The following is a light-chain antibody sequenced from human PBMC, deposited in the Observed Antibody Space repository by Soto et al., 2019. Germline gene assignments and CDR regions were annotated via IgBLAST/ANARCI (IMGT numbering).Light chain of an antibody. CDR3: AAWDDSLKGPV. J-gene: IGLJ2*01. V-gene: IGLV1-44*01. CDR1: SSNIGANT. CDR2: GSD. Sequence: QSVLTQPPSASGSPGQRVTFSCSGRSSNIGANTVNWYQQLPGTAPKLLIYGSDQRPSGVPDRFSGSKSGTSASLAISGLQSEDEADYYCAAWDDSLKGPVFGGGTKLTVL.